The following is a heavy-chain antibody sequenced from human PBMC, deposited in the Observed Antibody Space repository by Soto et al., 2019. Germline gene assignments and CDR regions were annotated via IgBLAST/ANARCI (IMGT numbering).Heavy chain of an antibody. D-gene: IGHD2-2*01. CDR1: GFTFSDYW. V-gene: IGHV3-7*05. CDR3: AKDPDIVVVPAAIDY. CDR2: IKQDGSDK. J-gene: IGHJ4*02. Sequence: GGSLRLSCAASGFTFSDYWMTWVRQAPGKGLEWVASIKQDGSDKYYADSVRGRFTISRDNAQNSLYLQMNSLRAEDTAVYYCAKDPDIVVVPAAIDYWGQGTLVTVSS.